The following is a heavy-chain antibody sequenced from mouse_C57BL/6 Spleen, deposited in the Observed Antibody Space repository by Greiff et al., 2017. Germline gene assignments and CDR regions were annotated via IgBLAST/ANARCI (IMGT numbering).Heavy chain of an antibody. CDR2: IHPNSGST. CDR3: ARNYGSSCPAWFAY. CDR1: GYTFTSYW. V-gene: IGHV1-64*01. Sequence: QVQLQQPGAELVKPGASVKLSCKASGYTFTSYWMHWVKQRPGQGLEWIGMIHPNSGSTNYNEKFKSKATLTVDKSSSTAYMQLSSLTSEDSAVYYCARNYGSSCPAWFAYWGQGTLVTVSA. D-gene: IGHD1-1*01. J-gene: IGHJ3*01.